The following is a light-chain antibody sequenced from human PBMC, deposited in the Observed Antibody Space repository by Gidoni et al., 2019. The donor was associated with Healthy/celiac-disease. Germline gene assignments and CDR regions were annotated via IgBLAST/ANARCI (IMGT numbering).Light chain of an antibody. CDR2: QDS. CDR1: KLGDKY. Sequence: SYELTQPPSESVSPGQTASITCSGDKLGDKYACWYQQKPGQSPVLVIYQDSKRPSGIPERFSGSNSGNTATLTISGTQAMDEADYYCQAWDSSTASVVFGGGTKLTVL. J-gene: IGLJ2*01. CDR3: QAWDSSTASVV. V-gene: IGLV3-1*01.